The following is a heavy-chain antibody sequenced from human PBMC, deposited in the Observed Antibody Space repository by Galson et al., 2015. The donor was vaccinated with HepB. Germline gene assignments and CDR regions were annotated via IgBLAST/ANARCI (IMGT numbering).Heavy chain of an antibody. CDR2: INPDGSGK. CDR1: GFTFSSYW. Sequence: SLRLSCAASGFTFSSYWMSWVRQAPGKGLEWVANINPDGSGKYYVDSVKGRFTISRDNAKKSLCLQMNSLRAEDTAVYYCASSPTSKQWPAQNWFDPWGQGTLVTVSS. J-gene: IGHJ5*02. D-gene: IGHD6-19*01. V-gene: IGHV3-7*03. CDR3: ASSPTSKQWPAQNWFDP.